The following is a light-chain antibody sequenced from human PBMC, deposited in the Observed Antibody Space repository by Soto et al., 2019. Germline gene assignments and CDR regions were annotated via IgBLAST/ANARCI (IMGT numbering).Light chain of an antibody. V-gene: IGKV3D-20*01. CDR3: QQYGSSPFP. CDR1: QSVSSSY. J-gene: IGKJ2*01. CDR2: DAS. Sequence: EIVLTQSPATLSLSPGERATLSCGASQSVSSSYLAWYQQKPGLAPRLLIYDASSRATGIQDRFSGSGSGTDFTLPISRLEPEDFALYYCQQYGSSPFPFGQGTKLEIK.